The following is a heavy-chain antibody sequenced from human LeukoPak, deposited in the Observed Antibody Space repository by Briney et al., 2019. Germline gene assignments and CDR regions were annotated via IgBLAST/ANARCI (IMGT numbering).Heavy chain of an antibody. CDR1: GFTFSSYW. V-gene: IGHV3-7*03. Sequence: GGSLRLSCAASGFTFSSYWMNWARQAPGKGLEWVASINHNGNVNYYVDSVKGRFTISRDNAKNSLYLQMSNLRAEDTAVYFCARRADWFDPWGQGTLVTVSS. J-gene: IGHJ5*02. CDR2: INHNGNVN. CDR3: ARRADWFDP.